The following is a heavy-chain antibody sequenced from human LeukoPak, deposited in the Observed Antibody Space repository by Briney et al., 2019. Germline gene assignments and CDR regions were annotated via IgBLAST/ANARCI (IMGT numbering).Heavy chain of an antibody. D-gene: IGHD2-15*01. J-gene: IGHJ4*02. Sequence: GGSLRLSCAASGFTFSSYAMHWVRQAPGKGLEWVAVISYDGSNKYYADSVKGRFTISRDNSKNTLYLQMNSPRAEDTAVYYCARDQSPLYCSGGSCYPAGFDYWSQGTLVTVSS. CDR2: ISYDGSNK. V-gene: IGHV3-30*04. CDR1: GFTFSSYA. CDR3: ARDQSPLYCSGGSCYPAGFDY.